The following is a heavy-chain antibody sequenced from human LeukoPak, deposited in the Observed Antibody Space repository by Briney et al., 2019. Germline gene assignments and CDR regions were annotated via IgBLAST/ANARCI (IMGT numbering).Heavy chain of an antibody. D-gene: IGHD4-17*01. J-gene: IGHJ5*02. CDR1: PLTFSSYS. Sequence: GGSLRLSCTGSPLTFSSYSLNWVRQAPGKGLEWVSSISSSSSYIYYADSVKGQFTISRDNAKNSLYLQMNSLRAEDTAVYYCARGPGQLYGDYEKWSWFDPWGQGTLVTVSS. V-gene: IGHV3-21*01. CDR2: ISSSSSYI. CDR3: ARGPGQLYGDYEKWSWFDP.